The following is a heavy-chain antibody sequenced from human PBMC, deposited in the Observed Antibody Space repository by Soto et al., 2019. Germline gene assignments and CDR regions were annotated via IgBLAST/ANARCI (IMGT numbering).Heavy chain of an antibody. CDR1: GGSISSGGYS. CDR2: IYHSGST. J-gene: IGHJ5*02. CDR3: ARECMSQLRFLDSGWFDP. D-gene: IGHD3-3*01. V-gene: IGHV4-30-2*01. Sequence: SETLSLTCAVSGGSISSGGYSWSWIRQPPGKGLEWIGYIYHSGSTYYNPSLKSRVTISVDRSKNQFSLKLSSVTAADTAVYYCARECMSQLRFLDSGWFDPWGQGTLVTVSS.